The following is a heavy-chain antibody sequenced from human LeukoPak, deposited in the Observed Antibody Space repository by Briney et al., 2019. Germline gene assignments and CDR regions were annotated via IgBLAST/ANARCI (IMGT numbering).Heavy chain of an antibody. J-gene: IGHJ4*02. D-gene: IGHD6-19*01. Sequence: PGGSLRPSCAASGFTFSNYAMTWVRQAPGKGLEWVSGMNGNGGTTHYADSVKGRFTISRDNSKNTLYLQMNSLRAEDTAVCYCARPYSSGWYGGFNFWGQGTLVTVSS. V-gene: IGHV3-23*01. CDR1: GFTFSNYA. CDR3: ARPYSSGWYGGFNF. CDR2: MNGNGGTT.